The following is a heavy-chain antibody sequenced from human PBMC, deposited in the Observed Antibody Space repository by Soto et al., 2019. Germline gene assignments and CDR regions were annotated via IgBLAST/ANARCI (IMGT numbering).Heavy chain of an antibody. V-gene: IGHV4-4*02. Sequence: QVQLQESGPGLVKPSGTLSLICVVSGGSISSSNWWSWVRQPPGKGLEWIGEIYHSGRTNYNPSLKSRVTILLDKSKNQFSLKLSSVTAADTAVYYCARLRTYDLMTAPDYWGKGTLVTVSS. D-gene: IGHD2-21*02. J-gene: IGHJ4*02. CDR1: GGSISSSNW. CDR2: IYHSGRT. CDR3: ARLRTYDLMTAPDY.